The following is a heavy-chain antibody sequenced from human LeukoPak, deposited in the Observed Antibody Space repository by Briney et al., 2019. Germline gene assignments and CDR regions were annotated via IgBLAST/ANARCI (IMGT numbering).Heavy chain of an antibody. CDR3: ARDSSYYYDSSGYGLGD. Sequence: PGGSLRLSCAASGFTFSSYAMSWVRQAPGKGLEWVSAISGSGGSTYYADSVKGRFTISRDNAKNSLYLQMNSLRAEDTAVYYCARDSSYYYDSSGYGLGDWGQGTLVTVSS. V-gene: IGHV3-23*01. CDR2: ISGSGGST. J-gene: IGHJ4*02. D-gene: IGHD3-22*01. CDR1: GFTFSSYA.